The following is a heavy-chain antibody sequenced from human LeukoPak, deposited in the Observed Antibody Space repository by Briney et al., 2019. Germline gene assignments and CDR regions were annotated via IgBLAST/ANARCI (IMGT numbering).Heavy chain of an antibody. CDR2: IRYDGSNK. D-gene: IGHD1-26*01. J-gene: IGHJ6*03. V-gene: IGHV3-30*02. CDR1: GFTFSSYG. CDR3: AEGYGWEASYYYYYMDV. Sequence: QPGGSLRLSCGASGFTFSSYGMHWVRQAPGKGLEWVAFIRYDGSNKYYADSVKGRFTISRDNSKNTLYLQMNSLRAEDTAVYYCAEGYGWEASYYYYYMDVWGKGTTVTISS.